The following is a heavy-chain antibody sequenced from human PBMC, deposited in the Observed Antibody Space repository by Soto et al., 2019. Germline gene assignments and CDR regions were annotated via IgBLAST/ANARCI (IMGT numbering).Heavy chain of an antibody. J-gene: IGHJ4*02. D-gene: IGHD6-13*01. V-gene: IGHV4-39*01. CDR3: ARRGSSSWYGY. Sequence: TLSLTCTVSGGSISSSSYYWGWIRQPPGKGLEWIGSIYYSGSTYYNPSLKSRVTISVDTSKNQFSLKLSSVTAADTAVYYCARRGSSSWYGYWGQGTLVTVS. CDR2: IYYSGST. CDR1: GGSISSSSYY.